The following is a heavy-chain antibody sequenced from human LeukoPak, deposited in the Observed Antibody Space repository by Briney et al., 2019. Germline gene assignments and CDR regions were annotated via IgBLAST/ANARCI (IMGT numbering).Heavy chain of an antibody. V-gene: IGHV4-59*01. CDR1: GGSISSYY. CDR2: IYYSGST. J-gene: IGHJ4*02. D-gene: IGHD3-22*01. CDR3: AGVDSSGYEYYFDY. Sequence: SETLSLTCTVSGGSISSYYWSWIRQPPGKGLEWIGYIYYSGSTNYNPSLKSRVTISVDTSKNQFSLKLSSVTAADTAVYYCAGVDSSGYEYYFDYWGQGTLVTVSS.